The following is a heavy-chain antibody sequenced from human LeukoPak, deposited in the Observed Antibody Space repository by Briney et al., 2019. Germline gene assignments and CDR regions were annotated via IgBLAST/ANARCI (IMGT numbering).Heavy chain of an antibody. Sequence: GGSLRLSCAASGFTFSSYGMHWVRQAPGKGLEWVAVIWYDGSNKYYADSVKGRFTISRDNSKNTLYLQMNSLRAEDTAVYYCAKGALYDSSGSLVRYLDYWGQGTLVTVSS. V-gene: IGHV3-33*06. CDR2: IWYDGSNK. D-gene: IGHD3-22*01. J-gene: IGHJ4*02. CDR3: AKGALYDSSGSLVRYLDY. CDR1: GFTFSSYG.